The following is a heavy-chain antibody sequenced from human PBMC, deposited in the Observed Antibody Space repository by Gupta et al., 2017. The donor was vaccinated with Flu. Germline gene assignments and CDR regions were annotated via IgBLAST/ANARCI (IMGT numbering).Heavy chain of an antibody. J-gene: IGHJ4*02. Sequence: QVQLVQSGAEVKKPGSSVQVSCTASGATFSSYAISWLRQAPGQGLEWMGGIIPIFGTANYAQKFQGRVTITADESTSTAYMELSSLRSEDTAVYYCARGLGYCSGGSCFDYWGQGTLVTVSS. CDR2: IIPIFGTA. CDR1: GATFSSYA. CDR3: ARGLGYCSGGSCFDY. D-gene: IGHD2-15*01. V-gene: IGHV1-69*01.